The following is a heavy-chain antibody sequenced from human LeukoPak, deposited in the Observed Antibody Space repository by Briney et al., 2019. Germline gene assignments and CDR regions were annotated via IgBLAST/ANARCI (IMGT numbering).Heavy chain of an antibody. CDR2: ISGSGGST. CDR3: AKGEQGVDY. CDR1: GFTFSNYA. Sequence: GGSLRLSCAASGFTFSNYAMNWVRQAPGKGLEWVSAISGSGGSTHYADSVKGRFTISRDNSKNTLFLQVNSLRAEDTAVYYCAKGEQGVDYWGQGTLVTVSS. V-gene: IGHV3-23*01. J-gene: IGHJ4*02. D-gene: IGHD1-26*01.